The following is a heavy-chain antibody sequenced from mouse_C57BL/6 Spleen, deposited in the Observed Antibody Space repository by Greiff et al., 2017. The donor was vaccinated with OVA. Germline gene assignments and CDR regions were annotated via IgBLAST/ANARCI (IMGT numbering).Heavy chain of an antibody. CDR1: GYTFTSYW. V-gene: IGHV1-53*01. CDR3: ARERQAHYFPLNY. D-gene: IGHD3-2*01. J-gene: IGHJ2*01. Sequence: QVQLKQPGTELVKPGASVKLSCKASGYTFTSYWMHWVKQRPGQGLEWIGNINPSNGGTNYNEKFKSKATLTVDKSSSTAYMQLSSLTSEDSAVYYCARERQAHYFPLNYWGQGTTLTVSS. CDR2: INPSNGGT.